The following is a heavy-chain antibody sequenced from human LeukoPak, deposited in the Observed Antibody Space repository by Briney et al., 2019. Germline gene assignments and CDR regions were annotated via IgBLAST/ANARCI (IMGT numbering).Heavy chain of an antibody. D-gene: IGHD3-22*01. Sequence: SETLSLTCSVSGGSISSYYWSWIRQPPGKGLEYIGCIYGSGSTNYNPSLKSRVTIAVDTSKNQFSLKLSSVTAADTAVYYCAGGPTYYYEPYGMDVWGQGTTVTVSS. CDR1: GGSISSYY. V-gene: IGHV4-59*01. CDR2: IYGSGST. J-gene: IGHJ6*02. CDR3: AGGPTYYYEPYGMDV.